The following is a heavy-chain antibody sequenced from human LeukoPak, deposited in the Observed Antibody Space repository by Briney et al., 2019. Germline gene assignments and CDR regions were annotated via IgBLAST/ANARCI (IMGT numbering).Heavy chain of an antibody. CDR3: ARLWFGESIDY. CDR2: ISSSSSTI. Sequence: GGSLRLSCAASGFTFSSYSMNWVRQAPGKGLEWVSYISSSSSTIYYADSVRGRFTISRDNAKNSLYLQMNSLRAEDTAVYYCARLWFGESIDYWGQGTLVTVSS. CDR1: GFTFSSYS. D-gene: IGHD3-10*01. V-gene: IGHV3-48*01. J-gene: IGHJ4*02.